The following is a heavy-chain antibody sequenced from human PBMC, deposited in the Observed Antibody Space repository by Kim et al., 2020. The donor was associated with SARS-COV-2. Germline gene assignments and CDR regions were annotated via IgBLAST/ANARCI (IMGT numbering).Heavy chain of an antibody. CDR2: ISGDGGST. CDR3: AKDLAENWDIVATIGYYFDY. V-gene: IGHV3-43*02. Sequence: GGSLRLSCAASGFTFDDYAMHWVRQAPGKGLEWVSLISGDGGSTYYADSVKGRFTISRDNSKNSLYLQMNSLRTEDTALYYCAKDLAENWDIVATIGYYFDYWGQGTLVTVSS. D-gene: IGHD5-12*01. CDR1: GFTFDDYA. J-gene: IGHJ4*02.